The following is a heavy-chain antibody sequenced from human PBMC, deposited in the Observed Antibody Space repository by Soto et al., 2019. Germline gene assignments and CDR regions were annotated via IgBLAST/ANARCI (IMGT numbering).Heavy chain of an antibody. V-gene: IGHV3-30*18. CDR2: ISHDGSNK. Sequence: QVQLVESGGGVVQPGRSLRLSCAASGFTFSSYGMHWVRQAPGKGLEWVAVISHDGSNKYYADSVKGRFTISRDNSKNTLYLQMNSLRAEDTAVYYCAKPRLGGRGWFDPWGQGTLVTVSS. CDR1: GFTFSSYG. CDR3: AKPRLGGRGWFDP. D-gene: IGHD3-16*01. J-gene: IGHJ5*02.